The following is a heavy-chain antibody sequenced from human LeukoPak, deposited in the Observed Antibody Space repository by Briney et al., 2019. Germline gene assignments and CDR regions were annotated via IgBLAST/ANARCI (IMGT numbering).Heavy chain of an antibody. CDR3: ATATYYYDSSGYFFDY. D-gene: IGHD3-22*01. V-gene: IGHV1-24*01. CDR1: GYALTELS. J-gene: IGHJ4*02. Sequence: ASVKVSCKVSGYALTELSMHWVRQAPGKGLEWMGGFDPEDGETIYAQKFQGRVTMTEDTSTDTAYMELSSLRSEDTAVYYCATATYYYDSSGYFFDYWGQGTLVTVSS. CDR2: FDPEDGET.